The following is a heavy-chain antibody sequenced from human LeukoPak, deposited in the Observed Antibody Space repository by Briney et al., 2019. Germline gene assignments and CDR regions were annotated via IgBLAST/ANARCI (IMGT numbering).Heavy chain of an antibody. D-gene: IGHD3-22*01. J-gene: IGHJ1*01. CDR1: GFTFSSYE. V-gene: IGHV3-48*03. CDR3: ARSNYYDSSGHLTQYFQH. Sequence: GGSLRLSCAAPGFTFSSYEMNWVRQAPGKGLEWVSYISSSGSTIYYADSVKGRFTISRDNAKNSLYLQMNSLRAEDTAVYYCARSNYYDSSGHLTQYFQHWGPGTLVTVSS. CDR2: ISSSGSTI.